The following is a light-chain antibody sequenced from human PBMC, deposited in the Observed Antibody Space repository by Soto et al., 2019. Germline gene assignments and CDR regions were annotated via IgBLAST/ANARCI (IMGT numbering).Light chain of an antibody. CDR1: SNDVRSCDL. CDR2: EAT. J-gene: IGLJ7*01. V-gene: IGLV2-23*01. CDR3: FSYAGSSAFV. Sequence: QSALTQPASVSGSPGQSITISCTGTSNDVRSCDLVSWYQQLPGKAPKLMVYEATKRPSGISSRFSGSKSGSTASLTITGLQAEDEGDYYCFSYAGSSAFVFGSGTQLTVL.